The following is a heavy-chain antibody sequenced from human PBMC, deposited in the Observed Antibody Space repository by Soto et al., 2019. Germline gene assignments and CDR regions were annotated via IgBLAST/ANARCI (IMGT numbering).Heavy chain of an antibody. D-gene: IGHD6-13*01. CDR3: AKGMAAGGTARGMDV. V-gene: IGHV1-2*04. Sequence: QVQLVQSGAEVKKPGASVKVSCKASGYTFTGYYMHWVRQAPGQGLEWMGGINPNSGGTNYAQKFQGWVTMTRDTSISTAYMELSRRRSDDTAVYYCAKGMAAGGTARGMDVWGQGTTVTVSS. J-gene: IGHJ6*02. CDR1: GYTFTGYY. CDR2: INPNSGGT.